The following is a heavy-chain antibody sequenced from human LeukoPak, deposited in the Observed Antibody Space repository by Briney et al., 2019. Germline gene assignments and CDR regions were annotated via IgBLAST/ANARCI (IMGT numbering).Heavy chain of an antibody. D-gene: IGHD1-26*01. J-gene: IGHJ5*02. CDR1: GGSISSSSYY. CDR3: ARAPAVGATRGWFDP. V-gene: IGHV4-39*01. CDR2: IYYSGST. Sequence: SETLSLTCTVSGGSISSSSYYWGWIRQPPEKGLEWIGSIYYSGSTYYNPSLKSRVTISVDTSKNQFSLKLSSVTAADTAVYYCARAPAVGATRGWFDPWGQGTLVTVSS.